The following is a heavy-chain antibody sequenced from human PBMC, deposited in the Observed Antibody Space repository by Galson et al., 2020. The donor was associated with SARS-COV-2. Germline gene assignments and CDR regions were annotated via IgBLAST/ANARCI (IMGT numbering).Heavy chain of an antibody. J-gene: IGHJ3*01. CDR3: ARADVLLDAFDV. CDR2: MNSDGTTT. V-gene: IGHV3-74*01. CDR1: GFIFSNYW. Sequence: GGSLRLSCGASGFIFSNYWMHWVRQTPGKGLVWVSRMNSDGTTTDYADSVKDRFTISRDNSRSTLFLQMDSLRAEDTAVYFCARADVLLDAFDVWGQGTMVTVSS. D-gene: IGHD2-15*01.